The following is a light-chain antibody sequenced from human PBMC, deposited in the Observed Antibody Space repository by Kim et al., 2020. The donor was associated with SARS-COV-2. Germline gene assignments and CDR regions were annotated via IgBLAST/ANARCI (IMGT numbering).Light chain of an antibody. CDR2: QDS. Sequence: LSPGQASSIPCCGDKLGDISSCWYQQKPGQSLVLVIYQDSKRPSGIPDRLSGANPGNTATLTISGTQAMDEADYYCQAWDSSTAVFGTGTKVTVL. V-gene: IGLV3-1*01. CDR3: QAWDSSTAV. J-gene: IGLJ1*01. CDR1: KLGDIS.